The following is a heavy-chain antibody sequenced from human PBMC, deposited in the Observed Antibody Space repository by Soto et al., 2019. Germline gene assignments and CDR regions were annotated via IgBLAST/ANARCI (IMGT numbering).Heavy chain of an antibody. J-gene: IGHJ3*02. CDR2: ISYDGSNK. CDR1: GFTFSSYA. Sequence: QPGGSLRLSCAASGFTFSSYAMHWVRQAPGKGLEWVAVISYDGSNKYYADSVKGRFTISRDNSKNTLYLQMNSLRAEGTAVYYCARVLYYYDSSGYGAFDIWGQGTMVTVSS. CDR3: ARVLYYYDSSGYGAFDI. V-gene: IGHV3-30-3*01. D-gene: IGHD3-22*01.